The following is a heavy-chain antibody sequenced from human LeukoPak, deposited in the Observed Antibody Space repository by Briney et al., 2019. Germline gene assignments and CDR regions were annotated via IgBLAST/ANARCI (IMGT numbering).Heavy chain of an antibody. CDR3: ARGGTYDI. J-gene: IGHJ3*02. CDR2: LKQDGSQT. Sequence: GGSLRLSCVASGFTFSMYWMTWFRQAPGKGLEWVANLKQDGSQTNYVDSVKGRFTISRDNAKKSLYLQMNSLRGEDTAVYYCARGGTYDIWGQGTRVTVTS. CDR1: GFTFSMYW. V-gene: IGHV3-7*01.